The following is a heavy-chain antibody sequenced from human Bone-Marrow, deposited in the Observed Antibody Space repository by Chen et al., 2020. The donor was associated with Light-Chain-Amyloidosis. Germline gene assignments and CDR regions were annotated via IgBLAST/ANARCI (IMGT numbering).Heavy chain of an antibody. CDR1: GFTFRKSC. J-gene: IGHJ4*02. CDR3: ARVAYYANSGYHDRLHE. V-gene: IGHV3-21*01. CDR2: ISGSNKYI. Sequence: SGGGLVKPGGSLRLSCATSGFTFRKSCFSWVRQAPGKGLEWVSSISGSNKYIFYAYSVKGRFTIAKDNDERSVYLQMNSLRVEETAVEYCARVAYYANSGYHDRLHEWGQGT. D-gene: IGHD6-25*01.